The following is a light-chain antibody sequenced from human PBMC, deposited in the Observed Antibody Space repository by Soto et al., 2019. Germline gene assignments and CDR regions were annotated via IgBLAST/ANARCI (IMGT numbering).Light chain of an antibody. CDR2: DAS. Sequence: AIQLTQSPSSLSASVGDRVTITCRASQGISSALAWYQQKPGKAPKLLIYDASSLESGVPSRFSGSGSGTDFTLTSSSLQPEDFATYYCQQFNSYAWTFGQGTNVEIK. CDR3: QQFNSYAWT. V-gene: IGKV1-13*02. J-gene: IGKJ1*01. CDR1: QGISSA.